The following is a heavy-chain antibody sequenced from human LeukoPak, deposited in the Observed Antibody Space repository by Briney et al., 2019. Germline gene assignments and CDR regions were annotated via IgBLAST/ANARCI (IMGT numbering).Heavy chain of an antibody. CDR2: SFYSGST. CDR3: ARVGSGSFDY. V-gene: IGHV4-59*01. CDR1: RGSISTYY. D-gene: IGHD6-19*01. Sequence: SETLSLTCTVSRGSISTYYWSWIRQPPGKGLEWIEYSFYSGSTYCNPSLKTRVTISVDTSKNQFSLKLSSVTAADTAVYFCARVGSGSFDYWGQGTLVTVSS. J-gene: IGHJ4*02.